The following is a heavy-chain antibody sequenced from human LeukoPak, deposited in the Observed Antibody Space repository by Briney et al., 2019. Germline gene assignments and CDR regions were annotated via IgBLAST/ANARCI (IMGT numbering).Heavy chain of an antibody. D-gene: IGHD3-3*01. CDR3: ATTFTRRAFDI. CDR2: INPSGGST. Sequence: ASVKVSCKASGYTFTGYYMHWVRQAPGQGLEWMGIINPSGGSTSYAQKFQGRVTMTRDTSTSTVYMELSSLRSEDTAVYYCATTFTRRAFDIWGQGTMVTVSS. CDR1: GYTFTGYY. J-gene: IGHJ3*02. V-gene: IGHV1-46*01.